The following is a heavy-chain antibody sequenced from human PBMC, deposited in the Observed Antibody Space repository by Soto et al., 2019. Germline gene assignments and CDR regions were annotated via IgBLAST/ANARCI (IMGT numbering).Heavy chain of an antibody. CDR3: ARSYISSWYWFDP. V-gene: IGHV4-59*01. D-gene: IGHD6-13*01. CDR2: IYYSGST. CDR1: GGSISSYY. J-gene: IGHJ5*02. Sequence: SETLSLTCTVSGGSISSYYWSWIRQPPGKGLECIGYIYYSGSTNYNPSLKSRVTISVDTSKNQFSLKLGSVTAADTAVYYCARSYISSWYWFDPWGQGTLVTVSS.